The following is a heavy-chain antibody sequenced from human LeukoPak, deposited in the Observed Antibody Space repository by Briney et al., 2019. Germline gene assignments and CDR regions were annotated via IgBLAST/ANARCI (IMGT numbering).Heavy chain of an antibody. CDR2: ISSSSTSI. Sequence: PGGSLRLSCAATGFTFSSYHMHWVRQAPGKGLEWVSCISSSSTSIYYADSVKGRFTISRDSAENSLFLQMNNLRAEDTAVYYCAKKQDYGDNHWYFDLWGRGTLITVSS. CDR1: GFTFSSYH. V-gene: IGHV3-48*01. CDR3: AKKQDYGDNHWYFDL. D-gene: IGHD4-17*01. J-gene: IGHJ2*01.